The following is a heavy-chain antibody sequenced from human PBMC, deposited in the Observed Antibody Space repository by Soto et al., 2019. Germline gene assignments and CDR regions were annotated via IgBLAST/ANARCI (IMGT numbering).Heavy chain of an antibody. J-gene: IGHJ4*02. D-gene: IGHD6-19*01. CDR2: FYNSGNT. CDR1: GDSISNYY. V-gene: IGHV4-59*01. CDR3: ASTKQWLAFDY. Sequence: QVQLQESGPGLVKPSETLSLTCTVSGDSISNYYWTWIRQPPGKGLEWIGCFYNSGNTNYNPSLKSRLTISVDTSNNHFSLRVNSVTAADTAVYYCASTKQWLAFDYWGQGALVTVSS.